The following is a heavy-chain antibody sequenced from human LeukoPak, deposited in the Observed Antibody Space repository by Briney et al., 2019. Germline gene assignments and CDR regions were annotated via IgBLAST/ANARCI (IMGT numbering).Heavy chain of an antibody. J-gene: IGHJ4*02. CDR2: MNPNSGNT. V-gene: IGHV1-8*01. Sequence: GASVKVSCKASGYTFTSYDINWVRQATGQGLEWMGWMNPNSGNTGYAQKFQGRVTMTRNTSISTAYMELSSLRSEDTAVYYCATRRDGYNYLFDYWGQGTLVTVSS. D-gene: IGHD5-24*01. CDR1: GYTFTSYD. CDR3: ATRRDGYNYLFDY.